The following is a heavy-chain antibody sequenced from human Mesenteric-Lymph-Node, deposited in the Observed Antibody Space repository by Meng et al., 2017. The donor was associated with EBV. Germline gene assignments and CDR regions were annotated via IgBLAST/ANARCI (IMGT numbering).Heavy chain of an antibody. CDR2: IYHSGST. J-gene: IGHJ4*02. CDR1: GGSIRDTNW. D-gene: IGHD4-23*01. Sequence: QVQLQESGPGLVEPSGTLSPSCAVSGGSIRDTNWWSWVRQPPGKGLEWIGEIYHSGSTNHNPSLKSRVTILVDKSKNQFSLKLRSVTAADTAVYYCARGPVGSAPFDSWGQGTLSIVSS. CDR3: ARGPVGSAPFDS. V-gene: IGHV4-4*02.